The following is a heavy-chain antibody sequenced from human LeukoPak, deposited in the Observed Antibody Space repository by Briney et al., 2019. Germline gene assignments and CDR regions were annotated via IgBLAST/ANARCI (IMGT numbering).Heavy chain of an antibody. Sequence: SETLPLTCAVYGGSFSGYYWSWIRQPPGKGLEWIGEINHSGSTNYNPSLKSRVTISVDTSKNQFSLKLSSVTAADTAVYYCARNLVATTPGPLDYWGQGTLVTVSS. CDR1: GGSFSGYY. J-gene: IGHJ4*02. D-gene: IGHD5-12*01. CDR3: ARNLVATTPGPLDY. V-gene: IGHV4-34*01. CDR2: INHSGST.